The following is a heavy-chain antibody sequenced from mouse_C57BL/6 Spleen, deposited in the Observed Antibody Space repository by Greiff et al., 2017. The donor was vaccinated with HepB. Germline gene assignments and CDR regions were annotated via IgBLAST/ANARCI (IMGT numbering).Heavy chain of an antibody. CDR3: GSYSSSDWYFDV. CDR1: GFNIKDYY. V-gene: IGHV14-2*01. CDR2: IDPEDGET. J-gene: IGHJ1*03. Sequence: VQLKESGAELVKPGASVKLSCTASGFNIKDYYMHWVKQRTEQGLEWIGRIDPEDGETKYAPKFQGKATITADTSSNTAYLQLSSLTSEDTAVYYCGSYSSSDWYFDVWGTGTTVTVSS. D-gene: IGHD1-1*01.